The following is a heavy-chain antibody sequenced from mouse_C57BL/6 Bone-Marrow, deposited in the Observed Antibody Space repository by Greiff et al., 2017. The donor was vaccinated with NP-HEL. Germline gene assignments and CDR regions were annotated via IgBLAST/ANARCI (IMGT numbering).Heavy chain of an antibody. V-gene: IGHV1-42*01. CDR3: ARRGITTVVSHFDY. D-gene: IGHD1-1*01. Sequence: EVHLVESGPELVKPGASVKISCKASGYSFTGYYMNWVKQSPEKSLEWIGEINPSTGGTTYNQKFKAKATLTVDKSSSTAYMQLKSLTSEDSAVYYCARRGITTVVSHFDYWGQGTTLTVSS. J-gene: IGHJ2*01. CDR1: GYSFTGYY. CDR2: INPSTGGT.